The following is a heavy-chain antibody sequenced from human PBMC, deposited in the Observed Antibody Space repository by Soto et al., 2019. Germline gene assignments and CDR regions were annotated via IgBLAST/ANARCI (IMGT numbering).Heavy chain of an antibody. D-gene: IGHD6-13*01. Sequence: QITLKESGPTLVKPTQTLTLTCTFSGFSLSTSGVGVGWIRQPPGKALEWLALIYWDDDKRYSPSLKSRLTITKVTTKNQVVLTITNMDTVDTATYYCAHSLIAAVTPQDAFDYWGQGTLVTVSS. V-gene: IGHV2-5*02. CDR3: AHSLIAAVTPQDAFDY. CDR1: GFSLSTSGVG. CDR2: IYWDDDK. J-gene: IGHJ4*02.